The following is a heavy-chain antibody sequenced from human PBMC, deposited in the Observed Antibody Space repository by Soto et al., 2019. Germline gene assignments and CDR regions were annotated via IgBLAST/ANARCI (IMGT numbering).Heavy chain of an antibody. D-gene: IGHD6-6*01. J-gene: IGHJ4*02. CDR3: ARGGYSSSSRGYFDY. Sequence: EVQLVESGGGLVQPGRSLRLSCATSGFTFDDYAMHWVRQAPGKGLEWVSGISWNSGSIGYADSVKGRFTISRDNAKNSLYLQMNSLRAEDTALYYCARGGYSSSSRGYFDYWGQGTLVTVSS. CDR1: GFTFDDYA. CDR2: ISWNSGSI. V-gene: IGHV3-9*01.